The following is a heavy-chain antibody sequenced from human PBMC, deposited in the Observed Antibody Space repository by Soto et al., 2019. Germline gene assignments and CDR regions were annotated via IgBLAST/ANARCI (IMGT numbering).Heavy chain of an antibody. CDR1: GYTFTGYY. CDR2: INPNIGIT. V-gene: IGHV1-2*02. D-gene: IGHD4-17*01. Sequence: GASVKVSCKASGYTFTGYYLHWVRQAPGQDLEWMGWINPNIGITNSAQKFQVRVTITRDTSITTAYMELSRLNSDDTAVYYCARTEMTTSHIFAYWRQGAQVTVSS. J-gene: IGHJ4*02. CDR3: ARTEMTTSHIFAY.